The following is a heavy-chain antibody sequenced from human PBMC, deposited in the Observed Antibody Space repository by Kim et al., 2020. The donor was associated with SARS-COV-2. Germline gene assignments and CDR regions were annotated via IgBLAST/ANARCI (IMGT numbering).Heavy chain of an antibody. CDR3: ARGGSGSYYIYYYYGMDV. D-gene: IGHD3-10*01. V-gene: IGHV3-30*07. J-gene: IGHJ6*02. Sequence: KGRFTISRENSKNTLYLQMNSLRAEDTAVYYCARGGSGSYYIYYYYGMDVWGQETTVTVSS.